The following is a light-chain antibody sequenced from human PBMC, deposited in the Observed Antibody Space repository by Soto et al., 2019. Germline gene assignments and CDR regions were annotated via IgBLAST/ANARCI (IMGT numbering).Light chain of an antibody. CDR2: DAS. CDR1: QTVSSS. J-gene: IGKJ5*01. V-gene: IGKV3-11*01. CDR3: QQYNNWPIT. Sequence: EIVLTQSPATLSLSPGERATLSCRASQTVSSSLAWYQQKPGQAPRLLIYDASNRATGIPARFSGSGSGTDFTLTINSLEPEDFAVYYCQQYNNWPITFGQGTQLEIK.